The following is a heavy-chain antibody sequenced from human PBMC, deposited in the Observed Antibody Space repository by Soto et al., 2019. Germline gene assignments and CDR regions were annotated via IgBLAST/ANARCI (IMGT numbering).Heavy chain of an antibody. D-gene: IGHD3-22*01. CDR3: ARDYYDSSGSRRYYFDY. CDR1: GYTFTSYA. V-gene: IGHV1-3*01. CDR2: INAGNGNT. Sequence: ASVKVSCKASGYTFTSYAMHWVRQAPGQRLEWMGWINAGNGNTKYSQKFQGRVTITRDTSASTAYMELSSLRSEDTAVYYCARDYYDSSGSRRYYFDYWGQGTLVTVSS. J-gene: IGHJ4*02.